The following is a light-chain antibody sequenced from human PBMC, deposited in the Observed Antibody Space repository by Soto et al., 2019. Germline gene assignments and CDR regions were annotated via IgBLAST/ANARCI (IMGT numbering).Light chain of an antibody. V-gene: IGKV3-20*01. J-gene: IGKJ5*01. CDR2: ETY. Sequence: EIVLTQSPGTLSLSPGERATLSCRASQSVSSSYLAWYQQKPGQAPRLLIFETYRRATGIPDRFSGSGSGTEFTLTISSLQSEDFAVYYCQQYNNWPPITFGQGTRLEIK. CDR1: QSVSSSY. CDR3: QQYNNWPPIT.